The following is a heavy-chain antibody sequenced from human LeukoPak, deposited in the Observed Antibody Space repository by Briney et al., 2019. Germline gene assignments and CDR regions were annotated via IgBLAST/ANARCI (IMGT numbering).Heavy chain of an antibody. CDR1: GGSFSGYY. D-gene: IGHD4-23*01. J-gene: IGHJ1*01. CDR3: ARHGDGGPAEYFRH. CDR2: INHSGST. V-gene: IGHV4-34*01. Sequence: SETLSLTCAVYGGSFSGYYWSWIRQPPGKGLEWIGEINHSGSTNYNPSLKSRVTISVNTSKNQFSLELSSVTAADTAVYYCARHGDGGPAEYFRHWGQGTLVTVSS.